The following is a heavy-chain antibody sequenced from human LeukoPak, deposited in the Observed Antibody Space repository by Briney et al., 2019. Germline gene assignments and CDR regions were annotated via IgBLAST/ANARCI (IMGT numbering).Heavy chain of an antibody. CDR2: ISYSDGST. CDR1: GFTFSSYA. D-gene: IGHD6-13*01. V-gene: IGHV3-23*01. CDR3: AIHSGSLYFFDY. J-gene: IGHJ4*02. Sequence: PGGSLRLSCAASGFTFSSYAMSWVRQAPGKGLEWVSAISYSDGSTYYADSVKGRFTISRDDSKNTLYLQMNSLRAEDTAVYYCAIHSGSLYFFDYWGQGILVTVSS.